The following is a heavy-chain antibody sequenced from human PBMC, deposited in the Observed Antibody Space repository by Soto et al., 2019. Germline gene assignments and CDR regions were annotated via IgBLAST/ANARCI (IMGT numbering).Heavy chain of an antibody. Sequence: EVQLVESGGGLVQPGGSLRLSCEASGFTFRNYDMHWVRQGTGKGLEWVSGISAAGDPDYADSAEGRFTISRENAQNSFLLQMNSLRVGATAVYYCARTDRDFYGLDVWGQGTTVIVSS. V-gene: IGHV3-13*05. CDR3: ARTDRDFYGLDV. CDR1: GFTFRNYD. CDR2: ISAAGDP. J-gene: IGHJ6*02.